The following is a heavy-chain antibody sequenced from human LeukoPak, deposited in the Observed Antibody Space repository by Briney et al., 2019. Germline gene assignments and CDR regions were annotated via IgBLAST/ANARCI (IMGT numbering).Heavy chain of an antibody. D-gene: IGHD3/OR15-3a*01. J-gene: IGHJ4*02. Sequence: KTGGSLRLSCAASGFTFSNAWMSWVRPAPGKGREWVGRIKRKGDDGTIDYAAPVKGKLTISRDDSKNTLYLQMNSLKSEDTAVYYCTAGTGRSDFDYWGQGTLVTVSS. V-gene: IGHV3-15*01. CDR2: IKRKGDDGTI. CDR3: TAGTGRSDFDY. CDR1: GFTFSNAW.